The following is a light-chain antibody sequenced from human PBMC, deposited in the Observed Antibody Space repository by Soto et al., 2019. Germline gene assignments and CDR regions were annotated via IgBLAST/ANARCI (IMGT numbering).Light chain of an antibody. V-gene: IGLV1-47*01. J-gene: IGLJ1*01. Sequence: QSVLTQPPAASVTPGQRVTISCSVSSSNIGSNYVYWYQQLPGTAPKLLTYRNNQRPSGVPDRFSGSKSGTSASLAISGIRSEDEADYYCAAWDDSLSGPHYVFGTGTKVTVL. CDR3: AAWDDSLSGPHYV. CDR2: RNN. CDR1: SSNIGSNY.